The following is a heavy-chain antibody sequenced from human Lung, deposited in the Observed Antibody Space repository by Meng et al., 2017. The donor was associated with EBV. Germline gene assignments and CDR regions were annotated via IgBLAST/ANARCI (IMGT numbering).Heavy chain of an antibody. CDR3: AREYSSSSGLPGP. D-gene: IGHD6-6*01. CDR1: GGSIRLGDSY. Sequence: LQVSVPGLVMPSQTLSLTCTVSGGSIRLGDSYCSWIRQPPGKGLEWIWYIYESGSTSYNPSLMSRVTISVDTSRNQFSLKLTSVTAADTAVYYCAREYSSSSGLPGPWGQGTLVTVSS. V-gene: IGHV4-30-4*08. J-gene: IGHJ5*02. CDR2: IYESGST.